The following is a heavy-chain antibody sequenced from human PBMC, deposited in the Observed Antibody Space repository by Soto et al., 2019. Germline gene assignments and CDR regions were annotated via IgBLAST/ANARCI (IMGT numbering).Heavy chain of an antibody. J-gene: IGHJ4*02. CDR1: GFTFSNYG. Sequence: QVQLEESGGGVVQPGRSLRLSCAASGFTFSNYGMHWVRQAPGKGLEWVALISYDGSNGFYADSVKGRFTITSDNPKNKLDLQMNSRRAEDAAVYYCARERAYSGYEGADHWGQGTLVTVSS. CDR3: ARERAYSGYEGADH. CDR2: ISYDGSNG. D-gene: IGHD3-22*01. V-gene: IGHV3-30*03.